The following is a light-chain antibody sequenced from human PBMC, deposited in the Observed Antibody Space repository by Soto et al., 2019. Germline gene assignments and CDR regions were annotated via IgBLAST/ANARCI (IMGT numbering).Light chain of an antibody. Sequence: EIVLRQSPGTLSLSPGERATLSCRATQSVSSRYLAWYQQKPGQPPRHLIYGASSSATGIPDRFSSSGSVTDFILTISRLEPEYFAVYYCHHYGTSPPFTFGPGTKVDVK. V-gene: IGKV3-20*01. CDR2: GAS. J-gene: IGKJ3*01. CDR1: QSVSSRY. CDR3: HHYGTSPPFT.